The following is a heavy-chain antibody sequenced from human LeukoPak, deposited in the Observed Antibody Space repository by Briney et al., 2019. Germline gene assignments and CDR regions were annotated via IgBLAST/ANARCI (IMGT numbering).Heavy chain of an antibody. CDR2: ISGSGGST. CDR3: ARDLITYYYDSSGSVPLDY. CDR1: GFTFSSYG. D-gene: IGHD3-22*01. V-gene: IGHV3-23*01. J-gene: IGHJ4*02. Sequence: GGSLRLSCAASGFTFSSYGMSWVRQAPGKGLEWVSAISGSGGSTYYADSVKGRFTISRDNAKNSLYLQMNSLRAEDTAVYYCARDLITYYYDSSGSVPLDYWGQGTLVTVSS.